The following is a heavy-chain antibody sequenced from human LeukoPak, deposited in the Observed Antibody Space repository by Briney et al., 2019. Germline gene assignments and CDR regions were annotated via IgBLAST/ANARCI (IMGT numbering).Heavy chain of an antibody. CDR1: GGSISGYY. Sequence: SETLSLTCTVSGGSISGYYWSWIRQPAGKGLERIGRIYTSGTTNYNPSLKSRVTMSVNTSKNQFSLKLSSVTAADTAVYYCARCLGCYYYYYMDVWGKGTTVTVSS. D-gene: IGHD1-14*01. J-gene: IGHJ6*03. CDR2: IYTSGTT. CDR3: ARCLGCYYYYYMDV. V-gene: IGHV4-4*07.